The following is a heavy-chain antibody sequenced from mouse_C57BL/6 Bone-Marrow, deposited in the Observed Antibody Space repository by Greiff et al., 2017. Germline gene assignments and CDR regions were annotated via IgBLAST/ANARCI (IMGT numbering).Heavy chain of an antibody. J-gene: IGHJ4*01. CDR2: IYPSDSET. CDR3: ARHGYAMDY. CDR1: GYTFTSYW. Sequence: QVQLQQPGAELVRPGSSVKLSCKASGYTFTSYWLDWVKQRPGQGLAWIGNIYPSDSETHYNQKFKDKATLTVDKSPSTAYMQLSSLTSEDSAVYYCARHGYAMDYWGQGTSVTVSS. V-gene: IGHV1-61*01.